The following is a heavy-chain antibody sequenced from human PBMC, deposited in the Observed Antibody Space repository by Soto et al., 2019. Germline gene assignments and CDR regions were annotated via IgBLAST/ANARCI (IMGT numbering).Heavy chain of an antibody. V-gene: IGHV1-8*01. CDR3: ATEGVNGRLRGPLGAGMDV. J-gene: IGHJ6*02. CDR2: MNPNSGNT. D-gene: IGHD5-12*01. Sequence: QVQLVQSGAEVKKPGASVKVSCKASGYTFTSYDINWVRQATGQGLEWMGWMNPNSGNTAFAQKFQGRVTMTMNTSISTAYMELSSLRSEDTAIYYCATEGVNGRLRGPLGAGMDVWGQGTTVTVSS. CDR1: GYTFTSYD.